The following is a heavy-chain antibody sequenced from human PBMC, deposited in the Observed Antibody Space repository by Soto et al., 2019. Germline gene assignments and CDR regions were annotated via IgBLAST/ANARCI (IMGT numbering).Heavy chain of an antibody. CDR3: ARRRDGYTGVWFDP. J-gene: IGHJ5*02. V-gene: IGHV4-59*01. Sequence: SETLSLTCTVSGAPISGFYWSWIRQPPGKELEWIGHVYYAGSTNYNSAFKSRVTISLDTSKNQFSLSLSSVTTADTAVYYCARRRDGYTGVWFDPWGQGTLVTVSS. CDR1: GAPISGFY. D-gene: IGHD5-12*01. CDR2: VYYAGST.